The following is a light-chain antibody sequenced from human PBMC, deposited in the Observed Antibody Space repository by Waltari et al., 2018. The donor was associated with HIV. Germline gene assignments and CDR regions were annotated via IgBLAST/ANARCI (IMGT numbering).Light chain of an antibody. CDR2: DVT. Sequence: QSALTQPRSVSGSPGQSVTITCTGTNSAVGGYKYVSWYQQHPAKAPKLMIYDVTKRPSGVPDRFSGSKSVNTASLTISGLEAEDEADYYCCSYAGSYTLVFGGGTKLTVL. CDR1: NSAVGGYKY. CDR3: CSYAGSYTLV. J-gene: IGLJ3*02. V-gene: IGLV2-11*01.